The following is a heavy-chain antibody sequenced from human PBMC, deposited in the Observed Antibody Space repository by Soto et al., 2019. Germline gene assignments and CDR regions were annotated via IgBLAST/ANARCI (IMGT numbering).Heavy chain of an antibody. CDR3: AGEYSSSSGYYYYYMDV. CDR1: GGSISSGGYY. V-gene: IGHV4-31*03. J-gene: IGHJ6*03. CDR2: IYYSGST. D-gene: IGHD6-6*01. Sequence: QVQLQESGPGLVKPSQTLSLTCTVSGGSISSGGYYWSWIRQHPGKGLEWIGYIYYSGSTYYNPSLKSRVTRSVDTSKNQFSLKLSSVTAADTAVYYCAGEYSSSSGYYYYYMDVWGKGTTVTVSS.